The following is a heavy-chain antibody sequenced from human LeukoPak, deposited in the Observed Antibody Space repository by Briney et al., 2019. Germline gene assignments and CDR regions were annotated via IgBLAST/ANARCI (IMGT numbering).Heavy chain of an antibody. V-gene: IGHV3-23*01. CDR3: AKMFHYYDSSGYWDYYYSMDV. CDR2: ISGSGGST. Sequence: GGSLRLSCAASEFTFSSQAMSWVRQAPGKGLEWVSTISGSGGSTYYADSVKGRLTISRDNSKNTLYLQMNSLRAEDTAVYYCAKMFHYYDSSGYWDYYYSMDVWGQGTTVTVSS. D-gene: IGHD3-22*01. CDR1: EFTFSSQA. J-gene: IGHJ6*02.